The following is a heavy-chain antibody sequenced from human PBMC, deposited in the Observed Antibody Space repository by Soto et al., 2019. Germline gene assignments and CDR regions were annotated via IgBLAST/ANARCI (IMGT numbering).Heavy chain of an antibody. CDR3: ARGALAVANWFDP. D-gene: IGHD6-19*01. J-gene: IGHJ5*02. CDR2: INPHNGVT. CDR1: GYTFTGYY. V-gene: IGHV1-2*02. Sequence: ASVKVSCKASGYTFTGYYMNWARQAPGQGLEWLGWINPHNGVTNYAQKFQGRVTMTRDTSISTAYMDLSRLRSDDTAVYYCARGALAVANWFDPWGQGTQVTVSS.